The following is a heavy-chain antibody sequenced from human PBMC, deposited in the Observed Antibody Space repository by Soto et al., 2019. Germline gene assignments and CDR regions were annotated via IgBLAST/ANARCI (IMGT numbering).Heavy chain of an antibody. V-gene: IGHV3-30-3*01. CDR3: ARDLFSYDYYYAMDV. CDR2: ISYDGSNK. CDR1: GFTFSSYA. D-gene: IGHD5-18*01. Sequence: GESLKISCAASGFTFSSYAMHWVRQAPGTGLDWVTVISYDGSNKYYADSVKGRFTISRDNSKNTLYLQMNSLRAEDTAVYYCARDLFSYDYYYAMDVWGQGTTVTVSS. J-gene: IGHJ6*02.